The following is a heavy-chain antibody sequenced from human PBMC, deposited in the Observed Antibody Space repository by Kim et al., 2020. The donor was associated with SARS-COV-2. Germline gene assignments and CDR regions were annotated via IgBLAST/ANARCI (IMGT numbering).Heavy chain of an antibody. CDR2: IYPGDSDT. Sequence: GESLKISCKGSGYSFTSYWIGWVRQMPGKGLEWMGIIYPGDSDTRYSPSFQGQVTISADKSISTAYLQWSSLKASDTAMYYCVRGDPVGLLWFGEFTGGYGMDVWGQGTTVTVSS. D-gene: IGHD3-10*01. CDR1: GYSFTSYW. J-gene: IGHJ6*02. V-gene: IGHV5-51*01. CDR3: VRGDPVGLLWFGEFTGGYGMDV.